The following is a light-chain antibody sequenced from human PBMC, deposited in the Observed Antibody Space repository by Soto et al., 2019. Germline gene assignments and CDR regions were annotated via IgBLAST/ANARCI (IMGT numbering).Light chain of an antibody. CDR2: EGS. CDR1: SSDVGSYNL. V-gene: IGLV2-23*01. Sequence: QSALTQPASMSGSPGQSITISCTGTSSDVGSYNLVSWYQPHPGKAPKLMIYEGSKRPSGVSNRFSGSKSGNTASLTISGLHAEDEADYYCCSYAGSSTYYVFGTETKVTDL. J-gene: IGLJ1*01. CDR3: CSYAGSSTYYV.